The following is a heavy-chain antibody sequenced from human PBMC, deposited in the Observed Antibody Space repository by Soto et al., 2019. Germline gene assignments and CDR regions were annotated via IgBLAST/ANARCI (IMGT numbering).Heavy chain of an antibody. CDR3: ARSPYCGTEGNSGYFDY. Sequence: EVQLVESGGGLVQPGGSLRLSCAASGFLVSRNYMTWVRQAPGTGLDWVSVMYSDGTTHYVESVKGRFSISRDNSKNTVYLQMSRPTAEDTAVYYWARSPYCGTEGNSGYFDYWGQGTLVTVSS. D-gene: IGHD2-15*01. CDR2: MYSDGTT. V-gene: IGHV3-53*01. J-gene: IGHJ4*02. CDR1: GFLVSRNY.